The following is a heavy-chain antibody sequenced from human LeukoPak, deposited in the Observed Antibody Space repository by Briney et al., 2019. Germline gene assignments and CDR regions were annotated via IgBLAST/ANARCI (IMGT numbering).Heavy chain of an antibody. Sequence: ASVKVSCKASGHTFTGYYMHWVRQAPGQGLECMGWINPNSGGTNYAQKLQGRVTMTRDTSISTAYMELSRLRSDDTAVYYCARDLTDILTGSYYVDYCDQGQLATVTS. CDR3: ARDLTDILTGSYYVDY. J-gene: IGHJ4*02. V-gene: IGHV1-2*02. CDR2: INPNSGGT. D-gene: IGHD3-9*01. CDR1: GHTFTGYY.